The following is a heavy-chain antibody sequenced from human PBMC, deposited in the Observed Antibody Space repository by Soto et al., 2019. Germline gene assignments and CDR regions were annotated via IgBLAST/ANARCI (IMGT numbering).Heavy chain of an antibody. Sequence: GXGLXKPSETLSLSCTVSGGXISSYYWSWFXQSPGKRMEWIGYVHHSWGSSYNPSLQSRVAISLDTSKSQFSLKVTSVTATDTAVYYCARQGFGPLHGLVDVWGQGTTVTVSS. CDR3: ARQGFGPLHGLVDV. V-gene: IGHV4-59*08. J-gene: IGHJ6*02. CDR2: VHHSWGS. CDR1: GGXISSYY. D-gene: IGHD3-10*01.